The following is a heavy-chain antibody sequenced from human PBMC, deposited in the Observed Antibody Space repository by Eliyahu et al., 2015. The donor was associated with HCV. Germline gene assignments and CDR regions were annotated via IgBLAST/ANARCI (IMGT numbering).Heavy chain of an antibody. J-gene: IGHJ4*02. CDR3: ARDPGAFYLDS. D-gene: IGHD2/OR15-2a*01. Sequence: QVQLQESGPGLVKPSETLSLTCTVSGGSISNHYWNWIRQSPGKGLEWIGICLLPWGAPLKTPLRSRVTISVDTSKNQFSLKLSSVTAADTAFYYCARDPGAFYLDSWGQGILVTVPS. CDR2: LLPWGA. V-gene: IGHV4-59*11. CDR1: GGSISNHY.